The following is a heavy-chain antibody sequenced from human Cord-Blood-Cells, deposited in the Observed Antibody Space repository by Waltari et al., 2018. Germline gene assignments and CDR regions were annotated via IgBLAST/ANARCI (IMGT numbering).Heavy chain of an antibody. CDR3: ARAGEKLYYFDY. CDR1: GGSFSGYY. V-gene: IGHV4-34*01. J-gene: IGHJ4*02. CDR2: INHSGST. D-gene: IGHD1-1*01. Sequence: QVQLQQLGAGLLKPSETLSPTCAVYGGSFSGYYWSWIRQPPGKGLEWIGEINHSGSTNYNPSLKSRVTISVDTSKNQFSLKLSSVTAADTAVYYCARAGEKLYYFDYWGQGTLVTVSS.